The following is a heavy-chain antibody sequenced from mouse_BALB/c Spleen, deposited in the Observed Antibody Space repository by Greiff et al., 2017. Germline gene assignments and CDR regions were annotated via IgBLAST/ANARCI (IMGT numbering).Heavy chain of an antibody. V-gene: IGHV5-6-3*01. CDR1: GFTFSSYG. CDR3: ARDQRPYYFDY. J-gene: IGHJ2*01. Sequence: DVMLVESGGGLVQPGGSLKLSCAASGFTFSSYGMSWVRQTPDKRLELVATINSNGGSTYYPDSVKGRFTISRDNAKNTLYLQMSSLKSEDTAMYYCARDQRPYYFDYWGQGTTLTVSA. CDR2: INSNGGST. D-gene: IGHD1-2*01.